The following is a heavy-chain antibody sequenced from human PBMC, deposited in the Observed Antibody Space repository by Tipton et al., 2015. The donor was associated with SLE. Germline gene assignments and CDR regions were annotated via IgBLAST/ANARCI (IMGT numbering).Heavy chain of an antibody. V-gene: IGHV4-61*01. CDR1: GGSVSSGSYY. Sequence: TLSLTCTVSGGSVSSGSYYWSWLRQPPGKGLEWIGYIYYSGSTNYNPSLKSRVTISVDTSKNQFSLKLSSVTAADTAVYYCARSRGSSGWVDYWGQGTLVTVSS. CDR3: ARSRGSSGWVDY. J-gene: IGHJ4*02. CDR2: IYYSGST. D-gene: IGHD6-19*01.